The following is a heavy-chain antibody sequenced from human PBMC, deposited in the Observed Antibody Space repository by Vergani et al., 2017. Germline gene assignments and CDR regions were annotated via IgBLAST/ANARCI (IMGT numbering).Heavy chain of an antibody. V-gene: IGHV3-53*01. CDR3: ARDFYDFWSGYSPLNMDV. J-gene: IGHJ6*03. D-gene: IGHD3-3*01. CDR1: GFTVSSNY. Sequence: EVQLVESGGGLIQPGGSLRLSCAASGFTVSSNYMSWVRQAPGKGLEWVSVIYSGGSTYYADSVKGRFTISRDNSKNTLYLQMNSLRAEDTAVYYCARDFYDFWSGYSPLNMDVWGKGTTVTVSS. CDR2: IYSGGST.